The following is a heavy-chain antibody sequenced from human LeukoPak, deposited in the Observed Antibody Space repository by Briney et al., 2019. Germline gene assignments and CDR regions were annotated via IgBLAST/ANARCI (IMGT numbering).Heavy chain of an antibody. V-gene: IGHV4-39*01. D-gene: IGHD3-10*01. J-gene: IGHJ4*02. CDR2: IYYSGNT. CDR1: GGSISVTTSY. Sequence: PSETLSLTCTVSGGSISVTTSYWGWIRQPPGKGLLWIGSIYYSGNTYYNPSLKSRVTISVDTSKNQFSLTLNSVTAADTAVYYCATLLSAPRDSWGQGTLVTVSS. CDR3: ATLLSAPRDS.